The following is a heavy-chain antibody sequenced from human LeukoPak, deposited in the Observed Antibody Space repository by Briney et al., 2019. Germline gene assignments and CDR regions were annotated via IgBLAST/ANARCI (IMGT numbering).Heavy chain of an antibody. J-gene: IGHJ6*02. CDR2: ISGSGGST. V-gene: IGHV3-23*01. CDR1: GXAFKNYV. CDR3: AKDSTVSGSYYGMDI. Sequence: GGSLRLSCAASGXAFKNYVVTWVRQAPGKGLEWVSSISGSGGSTYYTDSVKGRFTISRDNSKNTLFLQMNSLRAEDTAVYYCAKDSTVSGSYYGMDIWGQGTTVTVSS. D-gene: IGHD3-3*01.